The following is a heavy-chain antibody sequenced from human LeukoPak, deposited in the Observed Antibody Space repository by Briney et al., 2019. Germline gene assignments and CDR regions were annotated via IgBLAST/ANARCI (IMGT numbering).Heavy chain of an antibody. D-gene: IGHD1-7*01. CDR3: AREDDWNYEDY. V-gene: IGHV3-7*01. Sequence: GGSLRLSCTASEFIFSNAWMSWVRQAPGKGLEWVANIKQDGSEKYYVNSVKGRFTISRDNAKNLLYLQMNSLRAEDTAIYYCAREDDWNYEDYWGQGTLVTVSS. CDR1: EFIFSNAW. CDR2: IKQDGSEK. J-gene: IGHJ4*02.